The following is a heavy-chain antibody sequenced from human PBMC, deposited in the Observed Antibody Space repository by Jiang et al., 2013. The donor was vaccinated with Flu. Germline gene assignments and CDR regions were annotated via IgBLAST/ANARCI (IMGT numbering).Heavy chain of an antibody. CDR1: GFTFSNYA. J-gene: IGHJ3*01. Sequence: QLLESGGGFGTAWGGPLRLSCAASGFTFSNYAMSWVRQAPGKGLEWVSALIGSGGSTYYSDSVKGRFTISRDNSKNTMYLQMNSLRAEDTAVYYCAKKLSAAPGPDAFDAWGQGTLVTVSS. V-gene: IGHV3-23*01. D-gene: IGHD6-13*01. CDR2: LIGSGGST. CDR3: AKKLSAAPGPDAFDA.